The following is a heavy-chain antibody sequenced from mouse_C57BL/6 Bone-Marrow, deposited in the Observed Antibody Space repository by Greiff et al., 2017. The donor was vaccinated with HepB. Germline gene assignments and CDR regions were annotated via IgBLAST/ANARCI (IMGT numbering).Heavy chain of an antibody. D-gene: IGHD3-3*01. J-gene: IGHJ2*01. Sequence: EVQLQQSGPELVKPGASVKIPCKASGYTFTDYNMDWVKQSHGKSLEWIGDINPNNGGTIYNQKFKGKATLTVDKSSSTAYMELRSLTSEDTAVYYCARGDIKEYYFDYWGQGTTLTVSS. CDR1: GYTFTDYN. CDR3: ARGDIKEYYFDY. CDR2: INPNNGGT. V-gene: IGHV1-18*01.